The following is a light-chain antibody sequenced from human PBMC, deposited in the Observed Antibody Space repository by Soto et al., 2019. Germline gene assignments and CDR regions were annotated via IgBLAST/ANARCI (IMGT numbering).Light chain of an antibody. CDR1: SNDVGNYNL. CDR2: EDA. Sequence: GLTRPSSVPGSPGEPITIPCTGTSNDVGNYNLVTWHQQHPGKAPKLMIYEDAKRPSGASYRFSGSKSGNTAFLTISGLQAEDEADYYCCLYVAGGAYVF. CDR3: CLYVAGGAYV. V-gene: IGLV2-23*01. J-gene: IGLJ1*01.